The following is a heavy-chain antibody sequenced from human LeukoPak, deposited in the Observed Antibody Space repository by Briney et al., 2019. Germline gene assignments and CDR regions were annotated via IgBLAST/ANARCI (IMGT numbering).Heavy chain of an antibody. CDR2: IYSGGST. CDR3: ARGRDTIFGVVTTPFDN. Sequence: GGSLRLSCAASGFTVSSNYMSWVRQAPGKGLEWVSVIYSGGSTYYADSVKGRFTISRDNAKNSLYLQMNSLRAEDTAVHFCARGRDTIFGVVTTPFDNWGQGTLVTVSS. J-gene: IGHJ4*02. CDR1: GFTVSSNY. D-gene: IGHD3-3*01. V-gene: IGHV3-53*01.